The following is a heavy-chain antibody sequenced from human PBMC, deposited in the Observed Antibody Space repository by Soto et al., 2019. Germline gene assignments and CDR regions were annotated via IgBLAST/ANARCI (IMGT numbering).Heavy chain of an antibody. D-gene: IGHD2-2*01. V-gene: IGHV3-30*18. CDR2: ISYDGSNK. CDR1: GLTFSSYG. CDR3: AKEGDIVVVPAAQRGIYYYYGMDV. J-gene: IGHJ6*02. Sequence: TGGSLRLSCAASGLTFSSYGMHWVRQAPGKGLEWVAVISYDGSNKYYADSVKGRFTISRDNSKNTLYLQMNSLRAEDTAVYYCAKEGDIVVVPAAQRGIYYYYGMDVWGQGTTVTVSS.